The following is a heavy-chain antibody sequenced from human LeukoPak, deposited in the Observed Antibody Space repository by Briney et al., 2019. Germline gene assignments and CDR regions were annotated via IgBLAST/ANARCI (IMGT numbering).Heavy chain of an antibody. CDR1: GFTFSSYW. CDR2: INSDGGST. Sequence: GGSLRLSCAASGFTFSSYWMHWVRQAPGKGLVWVSRINSDGGSTTYADSVKGRFTISRDNAKNTLYLQMNGLRAEDTAVYYCASSTGGNTAPGYWGLGTLVTVSS. V-gene: IGHV3-74*01. J-gene: IGHJ4*02. CDR3: ASSTGGNTAPGY. D-gene: IGHD4-23*01.